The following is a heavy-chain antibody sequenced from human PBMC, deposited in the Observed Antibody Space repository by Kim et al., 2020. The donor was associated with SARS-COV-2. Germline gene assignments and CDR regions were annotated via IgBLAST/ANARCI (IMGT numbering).Heavy chain of an antibody. J-gene: IGHJ6*02. D-gene: IGHD6-19*01. CDR3: AKIPYSSGSYALDV. V-gene: IGHV3-23*01. CDR2: ISSSGDNT. CDR1: GFTFSSYV. Sequence: GGSLRLSCAASGFTFSSYVMNWVRQAPGKGLEWVSAISSSGDNTYYADSVKGRSTISRDNFRNTLYLQMNSLRAEDTAVYYCAKIPYSSGSYALDVWGQGTTVTVSS.